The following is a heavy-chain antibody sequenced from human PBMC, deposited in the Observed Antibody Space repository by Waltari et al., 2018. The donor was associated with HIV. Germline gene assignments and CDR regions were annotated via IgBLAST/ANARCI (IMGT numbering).Heavy chain of an antibody. CDR1: GDSISSSSYY. D-gene: IGHD2-21*02. CDR3: ARRAVVVTAKGPFDP. Sequence: QLQLQESGPGLVKPSETLSLTCTVSGDSISSSSYYWGWIRQPPGKGLEWIGSISYSVSTYYNPSLKSRVTISVDTSKNQFSLKLSSVTAADTAVYYCARRAVVVTAKGPFDPWGQGTLVTVSS. CDR2: ISYSVST. J-gene: IGHJ5*02. V-gene: IGHV4-39*01.